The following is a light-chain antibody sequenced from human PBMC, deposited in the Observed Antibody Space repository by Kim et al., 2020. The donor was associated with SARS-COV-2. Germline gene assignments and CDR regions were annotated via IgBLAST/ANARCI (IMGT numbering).Light chain of an antibody. J-gene: IGKJ4*01. Sequence: VSPGETATHSCRASQSVSSNLAWYQQKRGQAPRLLISGASTRATDVPARFSGGGSGTEFTLTISSLQSEDFAVYYCQHYNNWPLTFGGGTKVDIK. CDR1: QSVSSN. CDR2: GAS. CDR3: QHYNNWPLT. V-gene: IGKV3-15*01.